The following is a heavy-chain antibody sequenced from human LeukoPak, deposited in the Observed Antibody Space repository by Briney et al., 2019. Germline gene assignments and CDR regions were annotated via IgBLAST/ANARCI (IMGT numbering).Heavy chain of an antibody. Sequence: ASVKVSCKASGYTFTGYYMHWVRQAPGQGLEWMGWISAYNGNTNYAQKLQGRVTMTTDTSTSTAYMELRSLRSDDTAVYYCARVTSAYCGGDCYSTYYYYYYMDVWGKGTTVTVSS. J-gene: IGHJ6*03. CDR1: GYTFTGYY. CDR3: ARVTSAYCGGDCYSTYYYYYYMDV. CDR2: ISAYNGNT. D-gene: IGHD2-21*02. V-gene: IGHV1-18*04.